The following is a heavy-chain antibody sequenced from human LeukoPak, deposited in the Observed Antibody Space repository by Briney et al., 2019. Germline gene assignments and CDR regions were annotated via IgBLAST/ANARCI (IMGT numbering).Heavy chain of an antibody. CDR3: AGTDETSPAEDLQH. Sequence: GGSLRLSCAASGFSVSSNYMSWVRQAPGKGLEWVSVIYSGGSTYYADSVKGRFTISRDNSKNTLYLQMKSLRAEDTAVYYCAGTDETSPAEDLQHWGQGTLVTVSS. V-gene: IGHV3-53*01. CDR1: GFSVSSNY. J-gene: IGHJ1*01. CDR2: IYSGGST.